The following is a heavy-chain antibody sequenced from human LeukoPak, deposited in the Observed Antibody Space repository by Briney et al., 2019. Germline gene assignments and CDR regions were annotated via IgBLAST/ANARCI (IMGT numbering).Heavy chain of an antibody. Sequence: GESLKISCKGSGYSSSTYWIGWVRQMPGKGLEYMGIIYPGDSDTRYSPSFQGQVTISADKSISAAYLQWSSLKASDTAIYYCATWGSSAWFDYWGQGTLVTVSP. D-gene: IGHD6-19*01. V-gene: IGHV5-51*01. CDR1: GYSSSTYW. CDR2: IYPGDSDT. J-gene: IGHJ4*02. CDR3: ATWGSSAWFDY.